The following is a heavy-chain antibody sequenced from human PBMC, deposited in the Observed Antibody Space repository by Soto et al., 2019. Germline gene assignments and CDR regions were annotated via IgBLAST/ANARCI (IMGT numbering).Heavy chain of an antibody. CDR2: IRSKANSYAT. CDR1: GFTFSGSF. CDR3: ARWDYDFLSSKSKGPDY. J-gene: IGHJ4*02. V-gene: IGHV3-73*02. D-gene: IGHD3-3*01. Sequence: EVQLLESGGGLVQPGGSLNVSCAASGFTFSGSFMHWVRQASGQGLEWLGRIRSKANSYATAYAVSVKGRFTISREDSSNTAYLQMNIRNTEDTAVYYCARWDYDFLSSKSKGPDYWGQGTGVTVSS.